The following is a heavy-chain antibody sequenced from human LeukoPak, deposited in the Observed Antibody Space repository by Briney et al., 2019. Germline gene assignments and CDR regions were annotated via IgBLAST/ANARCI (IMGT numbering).Heavy chain of an antibody. CDR2: ISTSSSYI. Sequence: PGGCLRLSCAASGFTFSSYTMNWVRQAPGKGLEWVSSISTSSSYIYYADSVKGRFIISRDNAKKSLYLQMNSLRAEDTAVYHCAKDGEYCSGGSCSFFDYWGQGTLVTVSS. CDR1: GFTFSSYT. V-gene: IGHV3-21*01. J-gene: IGHJ4*02. CDR3: AKDGEYCSGGSCSFFDY. D-gene: IGHD2-15*01.